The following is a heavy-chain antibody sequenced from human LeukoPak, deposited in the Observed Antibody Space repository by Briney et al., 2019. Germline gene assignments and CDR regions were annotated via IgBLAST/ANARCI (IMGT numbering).Heavy chain of an antibody. D-gene: IGHD2-15*01. Sequence: PSGGSLRLSCAASGFTFSSYGMHWVRQAPGKGLEWVAVIWYDGSNKYYADSVKGRFTIPRDNSKNTLYLQMNSLRAEDTAVYYCARDMRYCSGGSCLYYFDYWGQGTLVTVSS. V-gene: IGHV3-33*01. J-gene: IGHJ4*02. CDR2: IWYDGSNK. CDR3: ARDMRYCSGGSCLYYFDY. CDR1: GFTFSSYG.